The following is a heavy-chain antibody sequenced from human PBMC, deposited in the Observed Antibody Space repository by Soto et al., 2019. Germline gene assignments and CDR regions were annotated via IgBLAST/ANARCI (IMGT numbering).Heavy chain of an antibody. D-gene: IGHD4-17*01. V-gene: IGHV3-30-3*01. Sequence: GGSLRLSCAASGFTFSSYAMHWVRQAPGKGLEWVAVISYDGSNKYYADSVRGRFTISRDNSKNTLYLQMNSLRAEDTAVYYCARDSHYGDYDFYGMDVWGQGTTVTVSS. CDR3: ARDSHYGDYDFYGMDV. CDR2: ISYDGSNK. CDR1: GFTFSSYA. J-gene: IGHJ6*02.